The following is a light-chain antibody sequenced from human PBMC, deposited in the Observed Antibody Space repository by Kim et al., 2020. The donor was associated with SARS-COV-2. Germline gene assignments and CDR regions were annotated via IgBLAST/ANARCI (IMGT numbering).Light chain of an antibody. J-gene: IGLJ2*01. V-gene: IGLV3-21*04. CDR1: NIGSKS. CDR2: YDS. Sequence: YELTQPPSVSVAPGKTARITCGGNNIGSKSVHWYQKKPGQAPVLVIYYDSDRPSGIPERFSGSNSGNTATLTISRVEAGDEADYYCQVWDSSSDHVVFGGGTRLTVL. CDR3: QVWDSSSDHVV.